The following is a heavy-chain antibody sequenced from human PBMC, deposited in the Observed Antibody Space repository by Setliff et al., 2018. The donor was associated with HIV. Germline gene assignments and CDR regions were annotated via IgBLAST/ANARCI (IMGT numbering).Heavy chain of an antibody. Sequence: GGSLRLSCAASGFTFSDHCMSWIRQAPGKGLEWVSYISGGSTSHMNYADSVKGRFTISRDNAKNSLYLQMNSLRAEDTAVYYCARVDDDYVWARTYFDYWGQGSLVTV. V-gene: IGHV3-11*06. CDR3: ARVDDDYVWARTYFDY. D-gene: IGHD3-16*01. CDR1: GFTFSDHC. J-gene: IGHJ4*02. CDR2: ISGGSTSHM.